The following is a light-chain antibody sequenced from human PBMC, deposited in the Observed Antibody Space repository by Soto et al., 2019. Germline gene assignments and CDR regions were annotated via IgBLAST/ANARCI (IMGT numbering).Light chain of an antibody. CDR1: RDISTY. Sequence: DVQLTQTPSFLSASVGDRVTITCRASRDISTYLAWYQQKPGKAPKLLIYAASTLHTVVPSRFSGSGSGTEFTLTISSLQPEDFATFICQQINGYPLTFGGGTKVEI. CDR3: QQINGYPLT. J-gene: IGKJ4*01. V-gene: IGKV1-9*01. CDR2: AAS.